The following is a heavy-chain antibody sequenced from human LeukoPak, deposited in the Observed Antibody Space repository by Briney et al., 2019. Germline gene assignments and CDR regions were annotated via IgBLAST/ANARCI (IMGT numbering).Heavy chain of an antibody. J-gene: IGHJ4*02. Sequence: HPGGSLRLSCAASGFTFSSYGMSWVRQAPGKGLEWVSAISGSGGSTYYADSVKGRFTISRDNSKNTLYLQMNSLRAEDTAVYYCARKGMGATPPFDYWGQGTLVTVSS. CDR3: ARKGMGATPPFDY. V-gene: IGHV3-23*01. CDR1: GFTFSSYG. D-gene: IGHD1-26*01. CDR2: ISGSGGST.